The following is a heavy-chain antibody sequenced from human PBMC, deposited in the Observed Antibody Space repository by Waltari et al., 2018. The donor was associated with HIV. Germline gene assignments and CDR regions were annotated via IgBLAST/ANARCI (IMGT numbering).Heavy chain of an antibody. CDR3: ARRALWLRPVYYFDY. CDR1: GEPFDGYY. J-gene: IGHJ4*02. Sequence: QVQLQQWGAGLLKPSETLSLTCPVYGEPFDGYYWSWIRQPPGKGLEWMGEINHRRNTNYNPSLKSRLTMSVDASKNQFSLNLNSVTAADTGVYYCARRALWLRPVYYFDYWGQGALVTVSS. D-gene: IGHD5-12*01. CDR2: INHRRNT. V-gene: IGHV4-34*01.